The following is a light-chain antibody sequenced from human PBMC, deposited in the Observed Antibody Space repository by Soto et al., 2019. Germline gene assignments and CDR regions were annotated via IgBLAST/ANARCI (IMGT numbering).Light chain of an antibody. Sequence: DIVMTHSPDSLAVSLGERATTSCKSSQTVLYNSNKKNYLPWSQQKPGRPPNLLVYWTSTRESGVPDRFSGSGSGTDFTLTVSSLQSEDVAVDYCKQSYSTPPITFGPGTRVDIK. CDR1: QTVLYNSNKKNY. CDR3: KQSYSTPPIT. J-gene: IGKJ3*01. CDR2: WTS. V-gene: IGKV4-1*01.